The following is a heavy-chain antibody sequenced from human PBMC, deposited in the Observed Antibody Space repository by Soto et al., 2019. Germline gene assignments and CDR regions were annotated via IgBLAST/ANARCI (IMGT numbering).Heavy chain of an antibody. CDR2: IDPMFDTS. D-gene: IGHD2-8*01. V-gene: IGHV1-69*01. CDR3: ARVRCFNGLCHTADYGMDV. Sequence: DLEQSGAEVRKPGSSVRVSCQASGGALTSYPIHWVRQAPGQGLEWMGVIDPMFDTSNLAEKFKARVTFTADASTKTVYMDLTSLRSDDTAIYFCARVRCFNGLCHTADYGMDVWGQGTTVTVSS. J-gene: IGHJ6*02. CDR1: GGALTSYP.